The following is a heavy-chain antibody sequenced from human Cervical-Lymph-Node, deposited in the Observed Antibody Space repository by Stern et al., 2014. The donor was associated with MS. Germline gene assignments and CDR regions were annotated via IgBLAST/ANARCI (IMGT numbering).Heavy chain of an antibody. Sequence: QMQLVQSGPEVKKPGTSVRVSCKSSGFSFTSAAVQWVRQARGQRLEWIAGMAIGRADSTYSQKFQGRVSIARDLDTGTAYMELSSLKFEDAALYYCAAVRFSDAFDVWGRGTMVTVSA. CDR1: GFSFTSAA. V-gene: IGHV1-58*01. D-gene: IGHD3-3*01. CDR3: AAVRFSDAFDV. J-gene: IGHJ3*01. CDR2: MAIGRADS.